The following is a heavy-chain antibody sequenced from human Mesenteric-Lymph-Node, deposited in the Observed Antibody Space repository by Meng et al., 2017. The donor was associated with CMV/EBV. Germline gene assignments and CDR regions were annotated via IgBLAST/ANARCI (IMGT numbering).Heavy chain of an antibody. CDR1: GFTFSSYD. J-gene: IGHJ1*01. CDR3: ARSNYDFWSGYGYFQH. CDR2: ISGSTTYI. Sequence: GGSLRLSCAASGFTFSSYDMNWVRQAPGKGLEWVSSISGSTTYIYYADSVKGRFTISRDNSKNTLYLQMNSLRAEDTAVYYCARSNYDFWSGYGYFQHWGQGTLVTVSS. V-gene: IGHV3-21*01. D-gene: IGHD3-3*01.